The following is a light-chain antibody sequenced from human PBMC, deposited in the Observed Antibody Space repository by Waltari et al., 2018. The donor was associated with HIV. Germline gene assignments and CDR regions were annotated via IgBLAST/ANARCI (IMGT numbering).Light chain of an antibody. V-gene: IGKV1-9*01. J-gene: IGKJ3*01. Sequence: DIQLTQSPSFLSASVGDRVTITCRASQGINSFLAWYQQKPGKAPKLLIYAASTLQGGVPSRFSGSGSGTEFTLTISSLQPEDFATYYCQQFSHYPFTFGPGTKVDIK. CDR1: QGINSF. CDR2: AAS. CDR3: QQFSHYPFT.